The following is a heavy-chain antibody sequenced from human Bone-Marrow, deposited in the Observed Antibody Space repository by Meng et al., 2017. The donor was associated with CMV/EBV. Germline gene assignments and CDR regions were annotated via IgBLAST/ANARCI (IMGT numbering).Heavy chain of an antibody. CDR1: GYTFINHD. V-gene: IGHV1-8*01. D-gene: IGHD5-12*01. CDR2: MNSNSGNT. CDR3: ARPRGYSGYDHFDY. Sequence: ASVKVSCKASGYTFINHDINWVRQAAGQGLEWMGWMNSNSGNTGYAQKFQGRVTMTRDTSESTAYMELRSLRSDDTAVYYCARPRGYSGYDHFDYWGEGTLVAVSS. J-gene: IGHJ4*02.